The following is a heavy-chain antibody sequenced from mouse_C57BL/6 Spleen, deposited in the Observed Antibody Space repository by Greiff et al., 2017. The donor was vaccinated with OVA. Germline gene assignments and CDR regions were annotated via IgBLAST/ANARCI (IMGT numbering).Heavy chain of an antibody. CDR2: IHPSDSDT. Sequence: QVQLQQPGAALVKPGASVKVSCKASGYTFTSYWMHWVKQRPGQGLEWIGRIHPSDSDTNYNQKFKGKATLTVDKSSSTAYMQLSSPTSEDSAVYYCAIRGYGSSYDAMDYWGQGTSVTVSS. D-gene: IGHD1-1*01. CDR1: GYTFTSYW. J-gene: IGHJ4*01. CDR3: AIRGYGSSYDAMDY. V-gene: IGHV1-74*01.